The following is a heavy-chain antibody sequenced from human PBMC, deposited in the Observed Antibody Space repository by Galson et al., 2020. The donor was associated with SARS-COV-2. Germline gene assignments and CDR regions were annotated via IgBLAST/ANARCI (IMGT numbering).Heavy chain of an antibody. CDR2: IYSEGSST. D-gene: IGHD7-27*01. CDR1: GFTFSSYW. CDR3: ARGDMGNDYFDY. V-gene: IGHV3-74*01. J-gene: IGHJ4*02. Sequence: ETLSLTCAASGFTFSSYWMHWVRQAPGTGLVWVSRIYSEGSSTSYADSVKGRFTISGDNAKNTLYLQMNSLRAEDTAVYYCARGDMGNDYFDYWGQGTLVTVSS.